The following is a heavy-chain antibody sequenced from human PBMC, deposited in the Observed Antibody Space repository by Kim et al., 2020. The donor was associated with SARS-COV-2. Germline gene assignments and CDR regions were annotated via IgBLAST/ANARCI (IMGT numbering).Heavy chain of an antibody. Sequence: GGSLRLSCAASGFTFSSYGMHWVRQAPGKGLEWVAVISYDGSNKYYADSVKGRFTISRDNSKNTLYLQMNSLRAEDTAVYYCAKGEHYSGSPFDYWGQGTLVTVSS. CDR3: AKGEHYSGSPFDY. CDR1: GFTFSSYG. CDR2: ISYDGSNK. D-gene: IGHD1-26*01. V-gene: IGHV3-30*18. J-gene: IGHJ4*02.